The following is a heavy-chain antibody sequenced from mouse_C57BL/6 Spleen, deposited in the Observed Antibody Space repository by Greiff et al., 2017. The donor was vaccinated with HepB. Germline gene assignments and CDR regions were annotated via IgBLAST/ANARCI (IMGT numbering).Heavy chain of an antibody. CDR1: GYTFTSYW. CDR2: IDPSDSYT. V-gene: IGHV1-69*01. J-gene: IGHJ2*01. D-gene: IGHD1-1*01. CDR3: ARGDYGSSAYYFDY. Sequence: QVQLKESGAELVMPGASVKLSCKASGYTFTSYWMHWVKQRPGQGLEWIGEIDPSDSYTNYNQKFKGKSTLTVDKSSSTAYMQLSSLTSEDSAVYYCARGDYGSSAYYFDYWGQGTTLTVSS.